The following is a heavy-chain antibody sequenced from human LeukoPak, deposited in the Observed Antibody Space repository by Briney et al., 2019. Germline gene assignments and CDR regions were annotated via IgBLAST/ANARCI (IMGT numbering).Heavy chain of an antibody. J-gene: IGHJ6*03. D-gene: IGHD1-26*01. CDR3: VKHPGDFTGIVNYYYMDL. CDR1: GFTFSSYG. V-gene: IGHV3-30*18. Sequence: GGSLRLSCAASGFTFSSYGMHWVRQAPGKGLEWVAIISYDESNKYYADSVKGRFTISRDNSKNTLFLQMTSLRGEDTGVYYCVKHPGDFTGIVNYYYMDLWGKGPRSPSP. CDR2: ISYDESNK.